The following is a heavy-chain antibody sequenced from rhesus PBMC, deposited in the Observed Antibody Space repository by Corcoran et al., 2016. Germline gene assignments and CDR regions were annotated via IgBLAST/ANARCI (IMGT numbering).Heavy chain of an antibody. Sequence: DVQLVESGGGSVKPGGSLRLSCVASGFTFSSYEMHWVRQAPGKGLEWVSVISESGSTIYYADSVKGRFTNSQDNAKNSLFLQMNSLRAEDTAVYYCTRVGRWLAHTYFDYWGQGVLVTVSS. D-gene: IGHD6-37*01. CDR1: GFTFSSYE. CDR2: ISESGSTI. V-gene: IGHV3-100*02. CDR3: TRVGRWLAHTYFDY. J-gene: IGHJ4*01.